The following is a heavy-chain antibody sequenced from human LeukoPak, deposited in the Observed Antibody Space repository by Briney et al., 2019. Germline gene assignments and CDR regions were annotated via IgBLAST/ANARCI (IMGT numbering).Heavy chain of an antibody. CDR1: GGTSSSYA. Sequence: ASVKVSCKASGGTSSSYAISWVRQAPGQGLEWMGGIIPIFGTANYAQKFQGRVTITADESTSTAYMELSSLRSEDTAVYYCAREAPTYYYDSSGYPAAEKYYYYYMDVWGKGTTVTISS. CDR3: AREAPTYYYDSSGYPAAEKYYYYYMDV. V-gene: IGHV1-69*13. D-gene: IGHD3-22*01. CDR2: IIPIFGTA. J-gene: IGHJ6*03.